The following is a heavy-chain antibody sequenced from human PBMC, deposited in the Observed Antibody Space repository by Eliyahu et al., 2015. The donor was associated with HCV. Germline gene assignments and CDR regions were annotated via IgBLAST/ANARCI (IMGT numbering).Heavy chain of an antibody. J-gene: IGHJ3*02. D-gene: IGHD6-13*01. Sequence: EVQLVESGGGLVQPGRSLRLXCAASGFTFDDXXXHWVRQAPGKGLEWVSGISWNSGSIGYADFVKGRFTISRDNAKNSLYLQMNSLRAEDTALYYCAKDNGWGLAAAGHDAFDIWGQGTMVTVSS. V-gene: IGHV3-9*01. CDR2: ISWNSGSI. CDR3: AKDNGWGLAAAGHDAFDI. CDR1: GFTFDDXX.